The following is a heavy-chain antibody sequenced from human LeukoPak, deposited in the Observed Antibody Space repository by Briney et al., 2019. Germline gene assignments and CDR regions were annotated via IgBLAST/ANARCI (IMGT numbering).Heavy chain of an antibody. CDR3: ARGYSSSWYPMDV. Sequence: SEPLSLPCPVSGSSISSGGYYWSWIRPHPGKGLEWIGYIYYSGSTYYNPSLKSRVTISVDTSKDQFSLKLSSVTAADTAMYYCARGYSSSWYPMDVWGKGTTVTVSS. J-gene: IGHJ6*03. CDR1: GSSISSGGYY. D-gene: IGHD6-13*01. V-gene: IGHV4-31*03. CDR2: IYYSGST.